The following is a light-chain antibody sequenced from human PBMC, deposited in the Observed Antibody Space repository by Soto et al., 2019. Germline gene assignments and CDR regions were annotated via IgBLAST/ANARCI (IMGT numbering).Light chain of an antibody. V-gene: IGKV1-39*01. J-gene: IGKJ3*01. CDR3: QQTYSPPLT. Sequence: DIPLTQSPTSLSASVGHRVTITCRASQRVSAFLNWYQQKPGEAPKLLIFDVSVLESGVPSRFSASGSETDFTLSITSLQPEDFATYYCQQTYSPPLTFGPGTKVDNK. CDR1: QRVSAF. CDR2: DVS.